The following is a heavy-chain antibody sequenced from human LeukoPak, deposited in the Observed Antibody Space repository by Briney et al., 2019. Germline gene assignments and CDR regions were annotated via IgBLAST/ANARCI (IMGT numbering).Heavy chain of an antibody. CDR3: TREVPHGYSGYDSRDY. D-gene: IGHD5-12*01. V-gene: IGHV3-30*02. Sequence: HTGGSLRLSCAASEFTFSSYGMHWVRQAPGKGLEWVAFIRYDGSNKYYADSVKGRFTISRDNTMNSLYLQMNSLRAEDTAVYYCTREVPHGYSGYDSRDYWGQGTLVTVSS. J-gene: IGHJ4*02. CDR2: IRYDGSNK. CDR1: EFTFSSYG.